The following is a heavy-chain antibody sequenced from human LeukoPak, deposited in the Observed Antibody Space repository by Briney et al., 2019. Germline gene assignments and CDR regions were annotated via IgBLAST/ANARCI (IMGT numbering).Heavy chain of an antibody. V-gene: IGHV1-2*02. Sequence: ASVKVSCKASGYTFTSYGISWVRQAPGQGLEWMGWINPNSGGTNYAQKFQGRVTMTRDTSISTAYMELSRLRSDDTAVYYCARERTYYYGSGSYGNWFDPWGQGTLVTVSS. CDR1: GYTFTSYG. CDR3: ARERTYYYGSGSYGNWFDP. D-gene: IGHD3-10*01. J-gene: IGHJ5*02. CDR2: INPNSGGT.